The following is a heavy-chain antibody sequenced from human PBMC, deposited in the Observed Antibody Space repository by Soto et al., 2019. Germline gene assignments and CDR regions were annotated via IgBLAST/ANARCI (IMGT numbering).Heavy chain of an antibody. V-gene: IGHV1-69*12. J-gene: IGHJ6*02. D-gene: IGHD2-8*01. CDR3: ARDNDRPQLGGNYYYILDV. Sequence: QVQLEQSGAEVKKPGSSMKVSCKASGGTFRTAAVSWVRQAPGQGLEWMGGIMPVFRTPDYAQKFHGRVTITADESTSTAYMELSGLRSDDTAVYYCARDNDRPQLGGNYYYILDVWGQGTTITVSS. CDR2: IMPVFRTP. CDR1: GGTFRTAA.